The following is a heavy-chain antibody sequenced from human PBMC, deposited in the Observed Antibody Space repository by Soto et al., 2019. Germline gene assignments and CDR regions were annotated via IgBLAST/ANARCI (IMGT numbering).Heavy chain of an antibody. J-gene: IGHJ4*02. CDR2: INPKSGLT. Sequence: QVQLVQSGAEAKKPGASVKVSCKASGYTFTDYYIHWVRLAPGQGLDWMGWINPKSGLTSHAQNFRGRVTMTRDTAISTVYMELNRLTSDDRAIYYCARRDRSGSFDYWCQGTQVTVSS. V-gene: IGHV1-2*02. D-gene: IGHD5-12*01. CDR3: ARRDRSGSFDY. CDR1: GYTFTDYY.